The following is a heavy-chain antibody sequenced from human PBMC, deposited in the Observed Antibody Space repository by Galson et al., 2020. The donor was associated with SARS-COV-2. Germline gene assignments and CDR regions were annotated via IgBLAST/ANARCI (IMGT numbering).Heavy chain of an antibody. D-gene: IGHD3-9*01. J-gene: IGHJ4*02. CDR3: ARDDRGDFDWFFDY. CDR2: IYYSGST. V-gene: IGHV4-59*13. CDR1: GGSISSYY. Sequence: SETLSLTCTVSGGSISSYYWSWIRQPPGKGLEWLGYIYYSGSTNYNPSLKSRVTISVDTSKNQFSLKLSSVTAADTAVYYCARDDRGDFDWFFDYWGQGTLVTVSS.